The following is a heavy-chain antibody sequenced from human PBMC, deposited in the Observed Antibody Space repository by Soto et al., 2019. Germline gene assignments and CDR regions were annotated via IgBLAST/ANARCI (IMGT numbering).Heavy chain of an antibody. Sequence: GASVKVSCKASGYTFTSYGISWVRQAPGQGLEWMGWISAYNGNTNYAQKLQGRVTMTTDTSTSTAYMELRSLRSDDSAVYYCARVAASGSYSDDWFDPWGQGTLVTVSS. CDR1: GYTFTSYG. V-gene: IGHV1-18*01. CDR2: ISAYNGNT. D-gene: IGHD3-10*01. J-gene: IGHJ5*02. CDR3: ARVAASGSYSDDWFDP.